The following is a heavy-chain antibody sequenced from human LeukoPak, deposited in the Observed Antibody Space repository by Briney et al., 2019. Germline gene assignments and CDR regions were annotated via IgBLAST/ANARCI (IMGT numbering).Heavy chain of an antibody. CDR1: GFTFSSYA. CDR3: ARDLKERIGSWAFDY. CDR2: ISYDGSNK. D-gene: IGHD6-13*01. Sequence: GGSLRLSCAASGFTFSSYAMHWVRQAPGKGLEWVAVISYDGSNKYYADSVKGRFTISGDNSKNTLYLQMNSLRAEDTAVYYCARDLKERIGSWAFDYWGQGTLVTVSS. J-gene: IGHJ4*02. V-gene: IGHV3-30-3*01.